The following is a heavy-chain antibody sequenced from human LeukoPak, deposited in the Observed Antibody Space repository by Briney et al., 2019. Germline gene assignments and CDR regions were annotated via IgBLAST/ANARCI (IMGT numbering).Heavy chain of an antibody. CDR2: IYYSGST. V-gene: IGHV4-39*07. CDR1: GGSISSSSYY. CDR3: AGEAQGDYGYSYGPFDY. Sequence: PSETLSLTCTVSGGSISSSSYYWGWIRQPPGKGLEWIGSIYYSGSTYYNPSLKSRVTISVDTSKNQFSLKLSSVTAADTAVYYCAGEAQGDYGYSYGPFDYWGQGTLVTVSS. J-gene: IGHJ4*02. D-gene: IGHD5-18*01.